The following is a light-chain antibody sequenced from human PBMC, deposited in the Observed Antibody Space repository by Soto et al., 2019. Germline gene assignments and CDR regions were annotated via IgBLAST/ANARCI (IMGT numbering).Light chain of an antibody. J-gene: IGKJ1*01. CDR2: DAS. CDR1: QSISSW. V-gene: IGKV1-5*01. CDR3: QQYYSYPT. Sequence: DIQMTQSPSTLSASVGDRVTITCRASQSISSWLAWYQQKAGKAPKLLIYDASSLESGVPSRFSGSASGTEFILTISSLQADDFATYYCQQYYSYPTFGQGTKVEIK.